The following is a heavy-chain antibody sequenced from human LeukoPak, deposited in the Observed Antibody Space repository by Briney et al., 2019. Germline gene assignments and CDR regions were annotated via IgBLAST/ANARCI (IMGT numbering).Heavy chain of an antibody. D-gene: IGHD3-9*01. CDR3: AKVFHYDILTGYHPKTQYFDY. CDR2: ISGSGGST. J-gene: IGHJ4*02. V-gene: IGHV3-23*01. CDR1: GFTFSSYA. Sequence: PGGSLRLSCAASGFTFSSYAMSWVHQAPGKGLEWVSAISGSGGSTYYADSVKGRFTISRDNSKNTLYLQMNSLRAEDTAVYYCAKVFHYDILTGYHPKTQYFDYWGQGTLVTVSS.